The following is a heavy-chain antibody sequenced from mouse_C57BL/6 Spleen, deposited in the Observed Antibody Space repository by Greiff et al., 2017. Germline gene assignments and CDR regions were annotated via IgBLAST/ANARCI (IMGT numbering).Heavy chain of an antibody. CDR3: TTSFITTVVATRDYAMDY. Sequence: EVKLQESGAELVRPGASVKLSCTASGFNIKDYYMHWVKQRPEQGLEWIGRIDPEDGDTEYAPKFQGKATMTAETSSNTAYLKLSSLTSEDTAVYYCTTSFITTVVATRDYAMDYWGQGTSGTVSS. CDR2: IDPEDGDT. V-gene: IGHV14-1*01. CDR1: GFNIKDYY. J-gene: IGHJ4*01. D-gene: IGHD1-1*01.